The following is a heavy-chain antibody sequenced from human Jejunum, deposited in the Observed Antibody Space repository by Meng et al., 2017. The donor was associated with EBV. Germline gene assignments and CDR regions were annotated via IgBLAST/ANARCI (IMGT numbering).Heavy chain of an antibody. CDR1: GDSVTGYNY. Sequence: QGSGPGLVKPSETLSLTCSVSGDSVTGYNYWTWIRQPPGKGLEWIGNLYYAGKAIYKPSLQSRVTISVDTSKNQISLKVTSVTAADTAIYYCARGRGYDYGDSWGQGTLVTVSS. CDR2: LYYAGKA. D-gene: IGHD5-12*01. V-gene: IGHV4-61*01. CDR3: ARGRGYDYGDS. J-gene: IGHJ5*02.